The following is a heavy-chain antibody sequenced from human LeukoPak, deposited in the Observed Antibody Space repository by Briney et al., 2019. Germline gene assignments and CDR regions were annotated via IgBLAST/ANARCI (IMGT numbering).Heavy chain of an antibody. V-gene: IGHV1-69*04. Sequence: SVKVSCKASGGTFSSYAISWVRQAPGQGLEWMGRIVPILGIANYAQKFQGRVTITADKSTSTAYMELSSLRSEDTAVYYCARDGYYDSSGYYPHWGQGTLVTVSS. D-gene: IGHD3-22*01. CDR1: GGTFSSYA. CDR2: IVPILGIA. CDR3: ARDGYYDSSGYYPH. J-gene: IGHJ4*02.